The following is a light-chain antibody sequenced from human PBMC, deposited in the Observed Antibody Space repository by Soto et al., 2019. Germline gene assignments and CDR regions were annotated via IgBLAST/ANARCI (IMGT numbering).Light chain of an antibody. CDR1: SSDVGGYEY. CDR2: EVS. V-gene: IGLV2-14*01. Sequence: QSALTQPASVSGSPGQSITISCTGSSSDVGGYEYVSWYQHHPGKAPKLMIYEVSNRPSGVSNRFSGSKSGNTASLTISGLQAEDEADYYCCSYTSIRSVVFGGGTQLTVL. CDR3: CSYTSIRSVV. J-gene: IGLJ2*01.